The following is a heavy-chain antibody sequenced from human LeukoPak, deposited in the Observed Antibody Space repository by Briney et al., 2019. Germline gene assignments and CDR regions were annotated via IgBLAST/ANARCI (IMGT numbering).Heavy chain of an antibody. CDR2: INEDGSAQ. CDR1: GFTFSKFW. D-gene: IGHD3-16*01. V-gene: IGHV3-7*01. J-gene: IGHJ4*02. CDR3: ARDATRGGDFDY. Sequence: GGSLRLSCAASGFTFSKFWMTWVRQAPGKGLEWVANINEDGSAQYYVDSVKGRFTMSRDNAKNLLFLQMDTVRADDTAVYYCARDATRGGDFDYWGQGTLVTVSS.